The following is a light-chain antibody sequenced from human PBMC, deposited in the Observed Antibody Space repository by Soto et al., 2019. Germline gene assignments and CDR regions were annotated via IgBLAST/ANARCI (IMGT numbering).Light chain of an antibody. J-gene: IGLJ1*01. CDR3: CLYAVTFYV. V-gene: IGLV2-11*01. Sequence: QSALTQPLSVCWYPGHSVAISCTGTNCDVGTYDFVSWYKQHPGKAPRLMIFDVSERPSGVPDRFSGSKSGNTASLTIPGLQAEDGADYYCCLYAVTFYVFRTRTKVTVL. CDR1: NCDVGTYDF. CDR2: DVS.